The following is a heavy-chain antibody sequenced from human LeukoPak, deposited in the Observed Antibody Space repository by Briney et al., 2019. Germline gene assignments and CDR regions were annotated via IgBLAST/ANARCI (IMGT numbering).Heavy chain of an antibody. D-gene: IGHD6-19*01. CDR1: GFTFSDYY. J-gene: IGHJ4*02. CDR2: ISSTSSYT. V-gene: IGHV3-11*06. CDR3: ARDSSGWYTDFDY. Sequence: PGGSLRLSCAASGFTFSDYYMSWIRQAPGKGLEWVSYISSTSSYTNYADSVRGRFTISRGNAKNSLYLQMNSLRAEDTAVYYCARDSSGWYTDFDYWGQGTLVTVSS.